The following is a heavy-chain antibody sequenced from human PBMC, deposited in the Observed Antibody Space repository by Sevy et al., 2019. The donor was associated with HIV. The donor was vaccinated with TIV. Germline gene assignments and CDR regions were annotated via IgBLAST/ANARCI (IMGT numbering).Heavy chain of an antibody. D-gene: IGHD2-8*02. CDR3: STDPIIVLLVTDGMDV. CDR2: IKSRADGGTI. V-gene: IGHV3-15*01. J-gene: IGHJ6*02. Sequence: GGFLRLSCAASGFTFTYAWMTWVRQAPGKGLEWLGRIKSRADGGTIDYAASVKGRFRISRDDSKNTLYLQMNSLKTEDTGVYYCSTDPIIVLLVTDGMDVWGQGTSVTVSS. CDR1: GFTFTYAW.